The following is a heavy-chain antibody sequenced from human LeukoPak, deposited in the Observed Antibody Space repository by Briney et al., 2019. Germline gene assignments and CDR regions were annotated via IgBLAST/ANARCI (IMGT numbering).Heavy chain of an antibody. CDR1: GGSFSGYY. CDR3: ARGAKGYSSSWYRY. J-gene: IGHJ4*02. V-gene: IGHV4-34*01. D-gene: IGHD6-13*01. Sequence: SETLSLTCAVYGGSFSGYYWSWIRQRPGKRLEWIGEINHSGSTNYNPSLKSRVTISVDTSKNQFSLKLSSVTAADTAVYYCARGAKGYSSSWYRYWGQGTLVTVSS. CDR2: INHSGST.